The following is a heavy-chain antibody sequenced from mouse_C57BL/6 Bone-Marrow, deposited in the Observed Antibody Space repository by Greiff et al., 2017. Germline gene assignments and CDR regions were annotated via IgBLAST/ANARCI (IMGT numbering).Heavy chain of an antibody. V-gene: IGHV5-17*01. CDR1: GFTFSDYG. J-gene: IGHJ4*01. Sequence: EVQGVESGGGLVKPGGSLKLSCAASGFTFSDYGMHWVRQAPEKGLEWVAYISSGSSTIYYADTVKGRFTISRDNAKNTLFLQMTSLSSEDTAMYYCARGYYGKDYAMDYWGQGTSVTVSS. CDR3: ARGYYGKDYAMDY. CDR2: ISSGSSTI. D-gene: IGHD2-1*01.